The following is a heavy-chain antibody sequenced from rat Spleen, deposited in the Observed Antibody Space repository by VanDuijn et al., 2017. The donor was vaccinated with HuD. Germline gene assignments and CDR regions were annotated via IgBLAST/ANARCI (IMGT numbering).Heavy chain of an antibody. Sequence: EVQLVESGGDLVQPGRSLKLSCVASGFTFSNYGLHWIRQAPTKGLEWVASISPSGGSTYYRDSVKGRFTISRDNAKSTLSLQMDSLRSEDTATYYCTSHGARVSRFAYWGQGTLVTVSS. CDR3: TSHGARVSRFAY. V-gene: IGHV5-19*01. D-gene: IGHD1-4*01. CDR2: ISPSGGST. J-gene: IGHJ3*01. CDR1: GFTFSNYG.